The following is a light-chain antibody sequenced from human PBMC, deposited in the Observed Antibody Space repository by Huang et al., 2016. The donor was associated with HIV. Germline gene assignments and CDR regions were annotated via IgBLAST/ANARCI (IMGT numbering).Light chain of an antibody. V-gene: IGKV3-20*01. CDR3: QQYGTLPYT. J-gene: IGKJ2*01. CDR2: GAS. CDR1: QGVHNSY. Sequence: ELVLTQSPVTLSLSPGEGASLSCRASQGVHNSYLAWYQQKPGQAPRLLIFGASNRATGVPHRFRGSESGTDFTLTISGLDPEEFAVYYCQQYGTLPYTFGQGTKLEI.